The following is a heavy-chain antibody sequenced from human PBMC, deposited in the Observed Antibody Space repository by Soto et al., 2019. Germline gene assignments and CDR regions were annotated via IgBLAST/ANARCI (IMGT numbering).Heavy chain of an antibody. CDR1: GGTFSNFV. D-gene: IGHD5-12*01. J-gene: IGHJ4*02. V-gene: IGHV1-69*01. CDR3: ARELGGEATIRI. Sequence: QVQLVQSGAEVKKPGSSVKVSCKASGGTFSNFVISWVRQAPGQGLEWMGGIIPNFGTSNYAQRFQGKVTISADETSRTAYLELSGLTSEDTSVYYCARELGGEATIRIWGQGTLVTVSS. CDR2: IIPNFGTS.